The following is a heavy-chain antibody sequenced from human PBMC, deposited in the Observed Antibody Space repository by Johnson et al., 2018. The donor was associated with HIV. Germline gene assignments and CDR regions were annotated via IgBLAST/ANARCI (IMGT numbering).Heavy chain of an antibody. V-gene: IGHV3-20*04. J-gene: IGHJ3*02. CDR1: GFTFDDYG. Sequence: VQLVESGGGVVRPGGSLRLSCAASGFTFDDYGMSWVRQAPGKGLVWVSSISWNSVSIGYADSVKGRFTISRGNAKNSLDVQMNTLSTEDRAVVYCARDRYYGLAWGWAFDIWGQGTMVTVSS. CDR3: ARDRYYGLAWGWAFDI. CDR2: ISWNSVSI. D-gene: IGHD3-16*01.